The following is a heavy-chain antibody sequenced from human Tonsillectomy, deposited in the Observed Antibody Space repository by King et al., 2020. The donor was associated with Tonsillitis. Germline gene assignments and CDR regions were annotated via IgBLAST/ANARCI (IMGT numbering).Heavy chain of an antibody. CDR1: VGSISMDY. CDR2: IYYSGNT. J-gene: IGHJ4*02. CDR3: ARSELLGTTTFDY. D-gene: IGHD1-26*01. Sequence: VQLQESGPGLVKPSETLSLTCTVSVGSISMDYWSWIRLNPGRGLEWIGYIYYSGNTKYNPSIKSRFTHSADSSKNQFSLKLSAVTAADTTVYYCARSELLGTTTFDYWGQGTLVTVSS. V-gene: IGHV4-59*01.